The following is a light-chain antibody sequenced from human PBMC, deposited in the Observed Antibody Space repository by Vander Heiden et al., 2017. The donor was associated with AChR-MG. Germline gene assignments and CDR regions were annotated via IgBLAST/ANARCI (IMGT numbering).Light chain of an antibody. Sequence: EIVLTQSPGTLSLSPGERATLSCRASHSVTSRYLAWYQQKPGQAPRLLIFHASNRVTGIPDRFNGSGSGTDFTLTISRLEPEDFAVYYCQQYASSPLTFGGGTKVEI. J-gene: IGKJ4*01. CDR1: HSVTSRY. CDR2: HAS. CDR3: QQYASSPLT. V-gene: IGKV3-20*01.